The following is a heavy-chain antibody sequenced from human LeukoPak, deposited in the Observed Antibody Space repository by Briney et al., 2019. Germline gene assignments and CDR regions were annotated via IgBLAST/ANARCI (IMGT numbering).Heavy chain of an antibody. Sequence: GGSLRLSCAASGFTFSDYYMSWIRQAPGQGLEWVSHNSTTDNIIYYADAVKGRFTISRDNAKTSLYLQMTRLRAAHTAVYYCARVRGSYSTDYWGQGTLVTVSS. CDR2: NSTTDNII. V-gene: IGHV3-11*04. CDR1: GFTFSDYY. J-gene: IGHJ4*02. D-gene: IGHD1-26*01. CDR3: ARVRGSYSTDY.